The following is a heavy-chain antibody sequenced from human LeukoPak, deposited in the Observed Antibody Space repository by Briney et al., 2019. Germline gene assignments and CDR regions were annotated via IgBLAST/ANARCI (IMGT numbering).Heavy chain of an antibody. D-gene: IGHD6-13*01. V-gene: IGHV3-30*02. CDR2: IRYDGSNK. Sequence: GGSLRLSCAASGFTFSSYGMHWVRQAPGKGLEWVAFIRYDGSNKYYADSVKGRFTISRDNAKNSLYLQMNSLRAEDTAVYYCARAPARIAAAGNWGQGTLVTVSS. CDR3: ARAPARIAAAGN. J-gene: IGHJ4*02. CDR1: GFTFSSYG.